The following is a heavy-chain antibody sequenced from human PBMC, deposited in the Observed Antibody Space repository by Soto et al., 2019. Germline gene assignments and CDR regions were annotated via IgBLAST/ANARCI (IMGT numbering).Heavy chain of an antibody. Sequence: PGESLKISCKGSGYSFTSYWISWVRQMPGKGLELMGVIYPGDSDIRYSPSFQGQVTISADKSINTAYLQWSSLKASDTAMYYCARDYCSGTTCNEFDYWGQGTQVTVPS. D-gene: IGHD2-15*01. CDR1: GYSFTSYW. CDR3: ARDYCSGTTCNEFDY. V-gene: IGHV5-51*01. J-gene: IGHJ4*02. CDR2: IYPGDSDI.